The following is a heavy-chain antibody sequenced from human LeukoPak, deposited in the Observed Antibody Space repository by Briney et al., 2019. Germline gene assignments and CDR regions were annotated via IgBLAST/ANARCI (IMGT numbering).Heavy chain of an antibody. Sequence: AASVTVSCKASGYTFTSYGISWVRQAPGQGLEWMGWISAYDGNTNYAQKLQGRVTMTTDTSTSTAYMELRSLRSDDTAVYYCARVGGLTRGDAFDIWGQGTMVTVSS. D-gene: IGHD1-14*01. J-gene: IGHJ3*02. V-gene: IGHV1-18*01. CDR3: ARVGGLTRGDAFDI. CDR1: GYTFTSYG. CDR2: ISAYDGNT.